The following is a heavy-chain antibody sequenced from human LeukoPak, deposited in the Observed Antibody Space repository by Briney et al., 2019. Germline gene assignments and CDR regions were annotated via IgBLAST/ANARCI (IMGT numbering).Heavy chain of an antibody. V-gene: IGHV3-23*01. Sequence: GGSLRLSCAASGFTFSSYAMSWVRQAPGKGLEWVSAISGSGGSTYYADSVKGRFTISRDNSKNTLYLQMNSLRAEDTAVYYCAKDPIARIVGATLYYFDYWGQGTLVSVSS. CDR2: ISGSGGST. CDR3: AKDPIARIVGATLYYFDY. CDR1: GFTFSSYA. J-gene: IGHJ4*02. D-gene: IGHD1-26*01.